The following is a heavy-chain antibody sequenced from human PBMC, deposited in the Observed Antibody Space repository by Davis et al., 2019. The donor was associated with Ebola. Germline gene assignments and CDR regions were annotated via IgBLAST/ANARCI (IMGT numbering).Heavy chain of an antibody. J-gene: IGHJ4*02. CDR2: IYSGGST. Sequence: GGSLRLSCAASGFTVSSNYMSWVRQAPGKGLEWVSVIYSGGSTYYADSVKGRFTISRDNAKNSLYLQMNSLRAEDTALYYCARDWVVGAHLDYWGQGTLVTVSS. V-gene: IGHV3-66*01. CDR3: ARDWVVGAHLDY. D-gene: IGHD1-26*01. CDR1: GFTVSSNY.